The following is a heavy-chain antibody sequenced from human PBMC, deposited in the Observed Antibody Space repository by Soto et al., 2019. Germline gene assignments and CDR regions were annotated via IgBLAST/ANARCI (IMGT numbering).Heavy chain of an antibody. CDR1: GFTFSSYA. Sequence: EVQLLESGGGSVQPGGSLRLSCAASGFTFSSYAMSWVRQAPGKGLEWVSSLSSSGTSTYYRDSVKGRFTVSRDNSRNTMYLQMNSLRADDTALYYCAARPTCSSVSCLYYFDYWGQGTPVTVSS. CDR2: LSSSGTST. V-gene: IGHV3-23*01. D-gene: IGHD2-2*01. CDR3: AARPTCSSVSCLYYFDY. J-gene: IGHJ4*02.